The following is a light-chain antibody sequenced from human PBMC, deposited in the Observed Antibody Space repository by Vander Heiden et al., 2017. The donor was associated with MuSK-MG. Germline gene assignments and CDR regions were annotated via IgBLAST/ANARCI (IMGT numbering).Light chain of an antibody. V-gene: IGLV3-1*01. Sequence: SYELTQPPSVSVSPGQTASITCSGDKLGDRYVCWYQQKPGQSPVLVIQEDIKRPSGIPERFSGSNSGNTATLTISGTQAMDEADYYCQAWDTTTVVFGGGTKLTI. CDR1: KLGDRY. CDR3: QAWDTTTVV. CDR2: EDI. J-gene: IGLJ3*02.